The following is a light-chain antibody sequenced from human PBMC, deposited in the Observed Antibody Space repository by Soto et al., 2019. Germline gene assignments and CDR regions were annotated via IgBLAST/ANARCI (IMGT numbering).Light chain of an antibody. J-gene: IGLJ1*01. V-gene: IGLV1-44*01. CDR2: SNS. CDR3: AAWDDSLNGHV. Sequence: VLTQPPSASGTPGQRVTISCSGSSSNIGSNTVDWYQQLPGTAPKLLIYSNSQRPSGVPDRFSGSKSGTSASLAISGLQSEDEADYYCAAWDDSLNGHVFGTGTKVTVL. CDR1: SSNIGSNT.